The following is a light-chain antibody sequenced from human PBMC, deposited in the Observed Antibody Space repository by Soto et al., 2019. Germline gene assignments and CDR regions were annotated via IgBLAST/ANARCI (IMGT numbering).Light chain of an antibody. V-gene: IGKV1-16*01. CDR1: QDIGNS. J-gene: IGKJ4*02. CDR2: SVS. Sequence: DIQMAQSPSSLSASVGDTVTLTCRASQDIGNSLAWLQQKPGRAPKSLISSVSSLQSGVPSRFSGSRYGADFTLTISNLQPEDFATYYCQQYKTYPLTFGGGTNVEIK. CDR3: QQYKTYPLT.